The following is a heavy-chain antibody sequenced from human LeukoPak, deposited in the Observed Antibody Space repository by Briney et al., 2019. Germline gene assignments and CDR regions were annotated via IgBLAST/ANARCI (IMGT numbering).Heavy chain of an antibody. D-gene: IGHD6-19*01. V-gene: IGHV3-11*06. CDR1: GFTFSDYY. CDR3: ARDGYSSGWYI. CDR2: IGGSGSYT. Sequence: GGSLRLSCAASGFTFSDYYMGWIRQAPGKGLEWVSYIGGSGSYTNYADSVKGRFTISRDNAKNSLYLQMNSLRAEDTAVYYCARDGYSSGWYIWGQGTMVTVSS. J-gene: IGHJ3*02.